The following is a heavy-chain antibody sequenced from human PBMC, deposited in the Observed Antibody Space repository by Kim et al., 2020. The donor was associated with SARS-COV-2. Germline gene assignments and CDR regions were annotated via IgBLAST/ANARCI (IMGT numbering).Heavy chain of an antibody. Sequence: SETLSLTCVVYGGSFSDYSWSWIRQSPEKGLEWIGEVSHSGDTNYNPSLSSRATISVDTSKNQFSLKLNSVTAADMAVYFWAGTSGRGYLSGRGGGTTVTVSS. V-gene: IGHV4-34*01. CDR1: GGSFSDYS. J-gene: IGHJ6*04. D-gene: IGHD5-18*01. CDR2: VSHSGDT. CDR3: AGTSGRGYLSG.